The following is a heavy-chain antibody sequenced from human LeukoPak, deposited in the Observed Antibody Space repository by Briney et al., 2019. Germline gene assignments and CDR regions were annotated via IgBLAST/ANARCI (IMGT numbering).Heavy chain of an antibody. CDR1: GFTFSSYA. D-gene: IGHD3-9*01. J-gene: IGHJ4*02. CDR2: ISGSGGNT. CDR3: AKDPILTGYYSTFDY. Sequence: PGGSLRLSCAASGFTFSSYALSCVRQAPGQGLWWVSAISGSGGNTYSADSVKGRFTMSRDNSENTLYLHMNSLRAEDTAVYYCAKDPILTGYYSTFDYWGQGTLVTVSS. V-gene: IGHV3-23*01.